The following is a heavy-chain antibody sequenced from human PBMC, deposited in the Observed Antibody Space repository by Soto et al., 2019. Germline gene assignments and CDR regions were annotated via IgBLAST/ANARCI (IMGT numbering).Heavy chain of an antibody. D-gene: IGHD6-13*01. CDR3: ASTILAAAGPFDY. CDR2: IYHSGST. J-gene: IGHJ4*02. CDR1: GGSISSSNW. Sequence: KPSETLSLTCAVSGGSISSSNWWSWVRQPPGKGLEWIGEIYHSGSTNYNPSLKSRVTISVDKSKNQFSLKLSSVTAADTAVYYCASTILAAAGPFDYWGQGTLVTVSS. V-gene: IGHV4-4*02.